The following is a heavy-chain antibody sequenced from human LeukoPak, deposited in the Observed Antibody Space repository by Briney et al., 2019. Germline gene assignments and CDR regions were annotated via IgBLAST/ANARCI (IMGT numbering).Heavy chain of an antibody. CDR1: GFTFSSYS. CDR2: ISSSSSYI. CDR3: ARHIAARHLPYGMDV. V-gene: IGHV3-21*01. J-gene: IGHJ6*02. D-gene: IGHD6-6*01. Sequence: GGSLRLSCAASGFTFSSYSMNWVSQAPGKGLEGVSSISSSSSYIYYADSVKGRFTISRDNAKNSLYLQMNSLRAEDTAVYYCARHIAARHLPYGMDVWGQGTTVTVSS.